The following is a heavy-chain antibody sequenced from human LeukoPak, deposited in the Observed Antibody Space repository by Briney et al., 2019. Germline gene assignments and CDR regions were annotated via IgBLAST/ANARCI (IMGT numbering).Heavy chain of an antibody. D-gene: IGHD6-6*01. V-gene: IGHV3-23*01. CDR3: AKGYSSSSYYFDY. CDR1: GFTFSSYA. Sequence: PGGSLRLSCAASGFTFSSYAMSWVRQAPGKGLEWVSAISGSGGSTYCADSVKGRFTISRDNSKNTLYLQMNSLRAEDTAVYYCAKGYSSSSYYFDYWGQGTLVTVSS. J-gene: IGHJ4*02. CDR2: ISGSGGST.